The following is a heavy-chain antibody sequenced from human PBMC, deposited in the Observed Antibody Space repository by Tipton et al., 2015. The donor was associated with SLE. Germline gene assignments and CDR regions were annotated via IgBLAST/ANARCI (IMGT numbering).Heavy chain of an antibody. CDR3: ARDIYYGMDV. V-gene: IGHV4-34*01. CDR1: GGSISTYY. CDR2: INHSGST. D-gene: IGHD5-12*01. Sequence: TLSLTCTVSGGSISTYYWNWIRQPPGKGLEWIGEINHSGSTNYNPSLKSRVTISVDTSKKQFSLKLSSVTAADTAVYYCARDIYYGMDVWGQGTTVTVSS. J-gene: IGHJ6*02.